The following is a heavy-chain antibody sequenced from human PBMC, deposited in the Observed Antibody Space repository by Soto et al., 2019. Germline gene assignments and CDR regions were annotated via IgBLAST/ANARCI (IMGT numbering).Heavy chain of an antibody. CDR1: GASISSGGYY. D-gene: IGHD5-18*01. V-gene: IGHV4-31*03. J-gene: IGHJ4*02. CDR3: ARTEWIQLWFDY. CDR2: IYYSGIS. Sequence: QVQLLESGPGLVKPSQTLSLICNVSGASISSGGYYWSWIRQRPGGGLEWLGFIYYSGISHYNPSLKRRATISVDTSKNQFSLKLISVTAAGTAVYYCARTEWIQLWFDYWGQGALVTVS.